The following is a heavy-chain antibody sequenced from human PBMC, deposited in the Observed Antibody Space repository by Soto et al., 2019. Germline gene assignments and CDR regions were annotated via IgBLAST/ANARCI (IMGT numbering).Heavy chain of an antibody. J-gene: IGHJ6*02. Sequence: GASVKVSCKASGYTFTGYYMHWVRQAPGQGLEWMGWINPNSGGTNYAQKFQGRVTMTRDTSISTAYMELSRLRSDDTAVYYCARDLERILWFGDPNYGMDVWGQGTTVTVSS. CDR2: INPNSGGT. D-gene: IGHD3-10*01. V-gene: IGHV1-2*02. CDR3: ARDLERILWFGDPNYGMDV. CDR1: GYTFTGYY.